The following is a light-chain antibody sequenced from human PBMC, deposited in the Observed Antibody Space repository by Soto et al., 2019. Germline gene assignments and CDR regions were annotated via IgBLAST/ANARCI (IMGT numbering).Light chain of an antibody. Sequence: DIQMTQSPSSLSASVGDRITITCRASQGIGNDLGWYQQKPGNAPKRLIFAASSLQSGVPSRFSGSESGTEFTLTISSRQPEDFATYYCQQYNSYPLTFGGGTKVEVK. CDR3: QQYNSYPLT. CDR1: QGIGND. V-gene: IGKV1-17*01. CDR2: AAS. J-gene: IGKJ4*01.